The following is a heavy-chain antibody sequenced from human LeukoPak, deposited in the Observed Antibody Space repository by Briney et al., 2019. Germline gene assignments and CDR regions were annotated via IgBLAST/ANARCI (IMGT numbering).Heavy chain of an antibody. D-gene: IGHD4-23*01. CDR2: IYHSGST. CDR3: ATDYGGNSLYWVY. J-gene: IGHJ4*02. CDR1: GGSISSGGYY. V-gene: IGHV4-30-2*01. Sequence: SETLPLTCTVSGGSISSGGYYWSWIRQPPGKGLEWIGYIYHSGSTYYNPSLKSRVTISVDRSKNQFSLKLSSVTAADTAVYYCATDYGGNSLYWVYWGQGTLVTVSS.